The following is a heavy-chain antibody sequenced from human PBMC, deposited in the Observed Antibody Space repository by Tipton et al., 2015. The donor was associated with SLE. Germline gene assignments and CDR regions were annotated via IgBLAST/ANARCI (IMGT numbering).Heavy chain of an antibody. D-gene: IGHD3-10*01. Sequence: SLRLSCAASGFTFSSYGMHWVRQAPGKGLEWVAVIWYDGSNKYYADSVKGRFTISRDNSKNTLYLQMNSLRADDTAVYYCAKESLPGRGFDYCGQGTLFTVSS. V-gene: IGHV3-33*06. CDR1: GFTFSSYG. CDR3: AKESLPGRGFDY. CDR2: IWYDGSNK. J-gene: IGHJ4*02.